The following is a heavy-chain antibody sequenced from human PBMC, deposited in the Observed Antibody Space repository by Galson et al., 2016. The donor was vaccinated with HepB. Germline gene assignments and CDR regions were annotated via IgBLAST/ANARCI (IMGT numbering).Heavy chain of an antibody. V-gene: IGHV4-4*02. CDR3: ARTSGRFAARRSYHIDY. Sequence: SETLSLTCSVSGGSVSGGDNWWSWVRQSPGKGLDWVGEIYYNGRTNVNPSLASRLTLSMDRSGNQLSLHLTSVTAADTARYFCARTSGRFAARRSYHIDYWGRGLSVTVSS. J-gene: IGHJ4*02. CDR2: IYYNGRT. CDR1: GGSVSGGDNW. D-gene: IGHD3-16*02.